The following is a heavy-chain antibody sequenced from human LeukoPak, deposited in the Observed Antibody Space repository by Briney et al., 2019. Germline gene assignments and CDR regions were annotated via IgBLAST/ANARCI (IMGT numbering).Heavy chain of an antibody. J-gene: IGHJ6*02. CDR3: AKGKEAARRKSSYGMDV. Sequence: SETLSLTCTVSGGSISSYYWSWIRQPPGKGLEWIGYIYYSGSTNYNPSLKSRVTISVDTSKNQFSLKLSSVTAADTAVYYCAKGKEAARRKSSYGMDVWGQGTTVTVSS. D-gene: IGHD6-6*01. CDR1: GGSISSYY. CDR2: IYYSGST. V-gene: IGHV4-59*01.